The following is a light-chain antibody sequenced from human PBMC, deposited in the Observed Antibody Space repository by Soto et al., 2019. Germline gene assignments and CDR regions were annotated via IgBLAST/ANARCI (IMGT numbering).Light chain of an antibody. V-gene: IGLV2-14*01. J-gene: IGLJ1*01. CDR1: SGDVGGYNY. CDR2: EVS. CDR3: GSYTTSSTVV. Sequence: QSVLTQPASVSGSPGQSITISCTGTSGDVGGYNYVSWYQQHPGKAPKLMIYEVSNRPSGVSYRFSGSKSGNTASLTISGLQAEDEADYYCGSYTTSSTVVFGTGTKLTVL.